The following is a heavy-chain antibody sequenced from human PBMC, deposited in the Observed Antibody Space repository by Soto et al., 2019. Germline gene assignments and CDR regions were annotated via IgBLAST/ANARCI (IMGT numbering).Heavy chain of an antibody. Sequence: PGESLKISCKGSGYSFTSYWIGRVRQMPGKGLEWMGIIYPGDSDTRYSPSFQDQVTISADKSISTAYLQWSSLKASDTAMYYCARLYYYDSSGAPHAFDIWGQGTMVTVSS. J-gene: IGHJ3*02. CDR3: ARLYYYDSSGAPHAFDI. D-gene: IGHD3-22*01. CDR1: GYSFTSYW. V-gene: IGHV5-51*01. CDR2: IYPGDSDT.